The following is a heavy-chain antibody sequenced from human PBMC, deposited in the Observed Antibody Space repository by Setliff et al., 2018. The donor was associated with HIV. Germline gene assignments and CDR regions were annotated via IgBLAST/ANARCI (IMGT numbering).Heavy chain of an antibody. J-gene: IGHJ6*03. CDR1: GGSISSGVYY. Sequence: SETLSLTCTVSGGSISSGVYYWSWIRQHPGKGLEWIGYIYYSGSTYYTPSLKSRVTMSVDTSKNQFSLKLSSVAAADTAVYYCARLVGYYRSDNANYYYMDVWGKGTTVTVSS. V-gene: IGHV4-31*03. CDR2: IYYSGST. CDR3: ARLVGYYRSDNANYYYMDV. D-gene: IGHD3-16*02.